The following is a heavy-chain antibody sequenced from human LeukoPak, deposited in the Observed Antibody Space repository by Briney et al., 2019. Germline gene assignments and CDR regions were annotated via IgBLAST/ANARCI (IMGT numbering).Heavy chain of an antibody. J-gene: IGHJ6*02. Sequence: SETLSLTCTVSGGSISSYYWSWIRQAPGKGLEWIGYIYYSGSTNYNPSLKSRVTISVDTSKNQFSLKLSSVTAADTAVYYCARLRFTDYYYYGMDVWGRGTTVTVSS. D-gene: IGHD3-10*01. CDR1: GGSISSYY. V-gene: IGHV4-59*08. CDR3: ARLRFTDYYYYGMDV. CDR2: IYYSGST.